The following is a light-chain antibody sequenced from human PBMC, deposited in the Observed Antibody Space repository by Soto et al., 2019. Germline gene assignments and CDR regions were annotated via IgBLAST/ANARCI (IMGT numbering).Light chain of an antibody. J-gene: IGKJ3*01. CDR2: AAS. CDR3: QKYYTDPKT. V-gene: IGKV1-27*01. Sequence: DIQMTQSPSSLSASVGDRVTITCRASRGISNYLAWYHQKRGKVPKLLISAASTLQSEVPSRFSGSGSGTDFTLTISSLQPEDVATYYCQKYYTDPKTFGPGTKVDVK. CDR1: RGISNY.